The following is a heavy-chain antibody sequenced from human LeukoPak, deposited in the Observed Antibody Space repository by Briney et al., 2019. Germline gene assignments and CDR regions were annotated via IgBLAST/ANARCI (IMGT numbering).Heavy chain of an antibody. D-gene: IGHD3-3*01. Sequence: ASVKVSCKASRYTFTGYYMHWVRQAPGQGLEWMGWIDPNSGGTNYAQKFQGRVTMTRDTTIGTAYMELSSLRSDDTAEYYCARGVWSGYNYYYYMDVWGKGTTVTVSS. CDR3: ARGVWSGYNYYYYMDV. CDR1: RYTFTGYY. V-gene: IGHV1-2*02. J-gene: IGHJ6*03. CDR2: IDPNSGGT.